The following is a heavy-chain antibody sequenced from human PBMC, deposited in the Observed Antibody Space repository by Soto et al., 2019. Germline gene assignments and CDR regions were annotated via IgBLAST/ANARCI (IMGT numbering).Heavy chain of an antibody. CDR2: INPNSGGT. J-gene: IGHJ4*02. Sequence: ASVKVSCKASGYTFTGYYMHWVRQAPGQGLEWMGWINPNSGGTNYAQKFQGRFTMTRDTSISTAYMELSRLRSYDTAVDYCARLTVRLLIDYWGQGTLVTVSS. CDR3: ARLTVRLLIDY. V-gene: IGHV1-2*02. D-gene: IGHD7-27*01. CDR1: GYTFTGYY.